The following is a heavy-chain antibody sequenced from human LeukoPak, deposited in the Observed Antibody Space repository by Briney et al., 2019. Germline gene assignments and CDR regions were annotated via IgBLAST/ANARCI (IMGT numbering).Heavy chain of an antibody. CDR2: IYYSGST. D-gene: IGHD5-12*01. V-gene: IGHV4-59*08. CDR1: GGSISSYY. CDR3: ARHGDSGYVSWFDP. Sequence: SETLSLTCTVSGGSISSYYWSWIRQPPGKGLEWIGYIYYSGSTNYNPSLKSRVTISVDTSKNQFSLKLSSVTAADTAVYYRARHGDSGYVSWFDPWGQGTLVTVSS. J-gene: IGHJ5*02.